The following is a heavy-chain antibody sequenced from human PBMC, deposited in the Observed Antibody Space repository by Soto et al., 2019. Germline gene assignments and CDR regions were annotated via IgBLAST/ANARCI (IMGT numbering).Heavy chain of an antibody. CDR1: GFTFSSYA. V-gene: IGHV3-23*01. D-gene: IGHD3-10*01. CDR2: ISGSGGST. CDR3: AKDYYYGSGSHGMDV. J-gene: IGHJ6*02. Sequence: EVQLLESGGGLVQPGGSLRLSCAASGFTFSSYAMSWVRQAPGKGLEWVSAISGSGGSTYYADSVKGRFTISRDNSKNTLYMHMNSLRAEVTAVYYCAKDYYYGSGSHGMDVWGQGTTVIVSS.